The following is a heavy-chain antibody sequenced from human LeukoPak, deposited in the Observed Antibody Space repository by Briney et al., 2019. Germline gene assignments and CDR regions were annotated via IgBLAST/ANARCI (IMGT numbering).Heavy chain of an antibody. V-gene: IGHV1-18*01. CDR2: ISAYNGNT. Sequence: ASVKVSCKASGYTFTSYGISWVRQAPGQGLEWMGWISAYNGNTNYAQKLQGRATMTTDTSTSTAYMELRSLRSDDTAVYYCARTPVSSGWHDYYYGMDVWGQGTTVTVSS. CDR3: ARTPVSSGWHDYYYGMDV. J-gene: IGHJ6*02. D-gene: IGHD6-19*01. CDR1: GYTFTSYG.